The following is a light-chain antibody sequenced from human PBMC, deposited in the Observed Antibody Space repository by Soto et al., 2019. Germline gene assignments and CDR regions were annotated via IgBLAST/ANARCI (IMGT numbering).Light chain of an antibody. CDR2: WAS. CDR3: QLYGRSPMYT. CDR1: QSVFSRFRNKNY. J-gene: IGKJ2*01. V-gene: IGKV4-1*01. Sequence: DIVMTQSPDSLTLSLGERATINCKSSQSVFSRFRNKNYLGWFQQKPGQTPRLLIYWASTRESGVSDRFSGSGSGTDFTLTIDSLQAEDVAVYYCQLYGRSPMYTFGQGTRLEIK.